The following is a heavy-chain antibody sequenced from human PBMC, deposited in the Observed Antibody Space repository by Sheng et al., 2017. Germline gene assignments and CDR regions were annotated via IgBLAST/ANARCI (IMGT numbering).Heavy chain of an antibody. Sequence: VRLVDSGGGLVQPGGSLRLSCAASGFIFSDYYMIWIRQAPGKGLEYVSYISSRGRTTYHTDSVKGRFTISRDNAKNSLYLQMNSLRAEDTAVYYCARESQSIFDYWGQGTLVTVSS. CDR3: ARESQSIFDY. CDR1: GFIFSDYY. V-gene: IGHV3-11*04. J-gene: IGHJ4*02. CDR2: ISSRGRTT.